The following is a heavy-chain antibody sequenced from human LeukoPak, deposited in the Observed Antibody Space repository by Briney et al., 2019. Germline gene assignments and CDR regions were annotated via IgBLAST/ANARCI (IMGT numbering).Heavy chain of an antibody. CDR2: INHSGST. CDR1: GGSFSGYY. D-gene: IGHD1-26*01. V-gene: IGHV4-34*01. J-gene: IGHJ4*02. Sequence: SETLSLTCAVYGGSFSGYYWSWIRQPPGKGLEWIGEINHSGSTNYNPSLKSRVTISVDTSKNQFSLKLSSVTAADTAVYYCAREGALVGATVYWGQGTLVTVSS. CDR3: AREGALVGATVY.